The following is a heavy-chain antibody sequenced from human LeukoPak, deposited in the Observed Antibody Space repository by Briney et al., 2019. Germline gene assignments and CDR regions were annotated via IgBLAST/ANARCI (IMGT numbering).Heavy chain of an antibody. V-gene: IGHV3-33*06. CDR1: GFTFSHYG. CDR2: IWSGGTNR. CDR3: AKDAQRGFDYSNSLDK. J-gene: IGHJ4*02. D-gene: IGHD4-11*01. Sequence: PGRSLRLSCATSGFTFSHYGMRWVRQAPGKGLEWVAVIWSGGTNRYYGDPVKGRFTISRDNFQRTVYLQMDSLRAEDTAVYYCAKDAQRGFDYSNSLDKWGQGTLVTVSS.